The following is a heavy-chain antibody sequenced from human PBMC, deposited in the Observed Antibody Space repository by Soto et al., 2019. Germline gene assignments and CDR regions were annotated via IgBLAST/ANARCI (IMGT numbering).Heavy chain of an antibody. J-gene: IGHJ4*02. CDR1: GFTFSDYA. CDR3: AKGGRQWLVTSGFNY. D-gene: IGHD6-19*01. Sequence: VQLVESGGGVVQPGRSLRLSCAASGFTFSDYAMHWVRQAPGKGLEWVAVVSHDGRNTHYADSVKGRFTISRDSSKSTVSLEMTSLRAEYTAVYYCAKGGRQWLVTSGFNYWGQGALVTVSS. CDR2: VSHDGRNT. V-gene: IGHV3-30*18.